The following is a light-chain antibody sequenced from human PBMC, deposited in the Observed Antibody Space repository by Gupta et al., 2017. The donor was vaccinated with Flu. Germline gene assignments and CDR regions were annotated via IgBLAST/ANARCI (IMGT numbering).Light chain of an antibody. V-gene: IGLV3-1*01. CDR2: QDN. CDR1: KLGDKY. Sequence: SDELTQPPSVSVSPGHTASITCSGEKLGDKYGCWYQQKPGQTPVLVIYQDNKRPLGVPERFSGSNSGNTATLVISGTQAMDEADYYCQACDSNTDLVVFGGGTKLTVL. CDR3: QACDSNTDLVV. J-gene: IGLJ2*01.